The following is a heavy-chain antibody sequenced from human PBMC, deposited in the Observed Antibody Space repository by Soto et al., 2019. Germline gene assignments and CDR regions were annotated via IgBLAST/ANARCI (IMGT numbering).Heavy chain of an antibody. CDR3: ATQYYSDRSGYYLDY. V-gene: IGHV4-59*08. CDR2: IYYSGST. CDR1: GGSISSHY. Sequence: SETLSLTCTVSGGSISSHYWSWIRQPPGKGLEWIGYIYYSGSTNYNPSLKSRVTISVDTSKNQFSRKLSSVTAADTAVYYCATQYYSDRSGYYLDYWGQGALVTVSS. J-gene: IGHJ4*02. D-gene: IGHD3-22*01.